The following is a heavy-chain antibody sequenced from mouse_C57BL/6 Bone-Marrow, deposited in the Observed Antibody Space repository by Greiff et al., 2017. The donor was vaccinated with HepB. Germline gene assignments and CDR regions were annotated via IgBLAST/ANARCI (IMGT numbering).Heavy chain of an antibody. CDR1: GYTFTDYE. D-gene: IGHD2-4*01. CDR2: IDPETGGT. V-gene: IGHV1-15*01. Sequence: VQLQQSGAELVRPGASVTLSCKASGYTFTDYEMHWVKQTPVHGLEWIGAIDPETGGTAYNQKFKGKAILTADKSSSTAYMELRSLTSEDSAVYYCTRKGYDYDDYFDYWGQGTTLTVSS. CDR3: TRKGYDYDDYFDY. J-gene: IGHJ2*01.